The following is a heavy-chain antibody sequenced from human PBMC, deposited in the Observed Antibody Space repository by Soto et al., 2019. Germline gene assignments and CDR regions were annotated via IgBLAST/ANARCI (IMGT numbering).Heavy chain of an antibody. CDR1: GFTFSSYG. Sequence: GGSLRLSCAASGFTFSSYGMHWVRQAPGKGLEWVAVISFDGSNKYYAGSVTGRFTISRDNSKNTLFLQMNSLRAEDTAVYYCAKDREYSSSFYYFDYWGQGTLVTVSS. D-gene: IGHD6-6*01. V-gene: IGHV3-30*18. J-gene: IGHJ4*02. CDR3: AKDREYSSSFYYFDY. CDR2: ISFDGSNK.